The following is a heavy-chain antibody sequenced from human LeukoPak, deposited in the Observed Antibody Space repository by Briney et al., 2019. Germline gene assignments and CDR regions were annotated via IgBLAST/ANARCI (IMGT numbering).Heavy chain of an antibody. V-gene: IGHV5-51*01. J-gene: IGHJ4*02. CDR3: ASRYCSSTSCHYFDY. Sequence: GESLKISCKGSGYSFTSYWIGWVRQMPGKGLEWMGIIYPGDSDTRYSPSFQGQVTISADKSISTAYLQWSSLKASDTAMYYCASRYCSSTSCHYFDYWGQGTLVTVSS. CDR1: GYSFTSYW. CDR2: IYPGDSDT. D-gene: IGHD2-2*01.